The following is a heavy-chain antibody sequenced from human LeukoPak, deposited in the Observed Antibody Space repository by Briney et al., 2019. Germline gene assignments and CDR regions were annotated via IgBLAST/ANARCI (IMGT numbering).Heavy chain of an antibody. CDR1: GFTLSSNY. D-gene: IGHD1-26*01. V-gene: IGHV3-53*01. CDR3: ARGNSGSHYVEYYYGMDV. J-gene: IGHJ6*02. CDR2: IYSGGST. Sequence: GGSLTLSCAASGFTLSSNYRSRLRQAPGAALEWPSVIYSGGSTYYADSVKGRFTISRDNSKNTLYLQMNSLRAEDTAVYYCARGNSGSHYVEYYYGMDVWGQGTTVTVSS.